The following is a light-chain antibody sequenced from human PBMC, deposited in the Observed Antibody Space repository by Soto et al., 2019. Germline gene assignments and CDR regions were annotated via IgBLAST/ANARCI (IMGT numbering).Light chain of an antibody. CDR1: PHTGHF. J-gene: IGKJ1*01. Sequence: AIQMTQSPSSLSASVGDRVSLTCRASPHTGHFLSWYQHRPGKAPKLFMSAASSLHVGAPSRISGSGSGTDFTLNISSVEAEDVGTYYCLQGHPWPWTLGQGSKVEI. CDR2: AAS. V-gene: IGKV1-6*01. CDR3: LQGHPWPWT.